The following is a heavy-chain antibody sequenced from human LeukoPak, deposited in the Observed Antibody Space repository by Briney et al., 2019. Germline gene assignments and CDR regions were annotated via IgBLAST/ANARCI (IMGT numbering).Heavy chain of an antibody. Sequence: ASVKVSCKASGYTFTSYYMHWVRQAPGQGLEWMGGIIPIFGTANYAQKFQGRVTITADKSTSTAYMELSSLRSEDTAVYYCARDRGITMVRGDYYMDVWGKGTTVTVSS. D-gene: IGHD3-10*01. V-gene: IGHV1-69*06. CDR2: IIPIFGTA. J-gene: IGHJ6*03. CDR1: GYTFTSYY. CDR3: ARDRGITMVRGDYYMDV.